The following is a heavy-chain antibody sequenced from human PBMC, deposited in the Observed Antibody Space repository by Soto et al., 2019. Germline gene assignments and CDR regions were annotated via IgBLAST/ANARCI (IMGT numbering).Heavy chain of an antibody. J-gene: IGHJ6*02. D-gene: IGHD2-2*01. CDR1: GFTFSSYA. CDR3: AKTRTPHCSSTSCYAHYYYYGMDV. CDR2: ISGSGGST. V-gene: IGHV3-23*01. Sequence: EVQLLESGGGLVQPGGSLRLSCAASGFTFSSYAMSWVRQAPGKGLEWVSAISGSGGSTYYADSVKVRFTISRDNAKNTLYLQMNSLRAEDTAVYYCAKTRTPHCSSTSCYAHYYYYGMDVWGQGTTVTVSS.